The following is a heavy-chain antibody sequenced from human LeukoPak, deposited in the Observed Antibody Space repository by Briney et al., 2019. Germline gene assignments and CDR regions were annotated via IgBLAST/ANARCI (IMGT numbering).Heavy chain of an antibody. J-gene: IGHJ6*03. V-gene: IGHV3-48*03. CDR1: GFTFSSYE. D-gene: IGHD3-22*01. CDR2: ISSSCSTI. Sequence: GGSLRLSCAASGFTFSSYEMNWVRQAPGKGLEWVSYISSSCSTIYYADSVKGRFTISRDNAKNSLYLQMNSLRAEDTAVYYCARDAGPYYYDSMDVWGKGTTVTISS. CDR3: ARDAGPYYYDSMDV.